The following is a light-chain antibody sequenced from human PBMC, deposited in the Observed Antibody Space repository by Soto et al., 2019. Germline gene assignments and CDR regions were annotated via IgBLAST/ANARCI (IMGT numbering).Light chain of an antibody. CDR3: QQSFSTLWT. J-gene: IGKJ1*01. CDR2: TAS. Sequence: DIQMTQSPSSLSASVGDRVTITCRASQSISWYLNWYQQKPGKAPKLLIYTASSLQSGVPSRFSGSGSGTDFTLTITSLQPEAFATYYCQQSFSTLWTFCQGTKVEIK. CDR1: QSISWY. V-gene: IGKV1-39*01.